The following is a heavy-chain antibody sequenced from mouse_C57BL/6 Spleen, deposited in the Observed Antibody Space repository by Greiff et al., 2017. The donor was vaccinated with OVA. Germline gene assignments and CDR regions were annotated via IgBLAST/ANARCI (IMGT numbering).Heavy chain of an antibody. D-gene: IGHD1-1*01. Sequence: EVQLVESGGGLVQPGGSLSLSCAASGFTFTDYYMSWVRQPPGKALEWLGFIRNKANGYTTEYSASVKGRFTISRATSQSILYLQMNALRAEDSATYYCARAHYYGRDYYAMDYWGQGTSVTVSS. CDR1: GFTFTDYY. J-gene: IGHJ4*01. V-gene: IGHV7-3*01. CDR3: ARAHYYGRDYYAMDY. CDR2: IRNKANGYTT.